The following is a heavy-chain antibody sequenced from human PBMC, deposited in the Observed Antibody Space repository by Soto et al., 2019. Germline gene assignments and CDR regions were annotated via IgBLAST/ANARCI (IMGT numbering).Heavy chain of an antibody. D-gene: IGHD1-1*01. CDR2: ISYNGRT. V-gene: IGHV4-31*03. CDR1: GGSITRGGYY. J-gene: IGHJ5*01. Sequence: QVQLQESGPGLVKPSQTLSLTCTVSGGSITRGGYYWSWIRQHPGEGLEWIGYISYNGRTYYNPYTKRRVTVSIDTSEHQFSPRLTAVTAADTAVSFGARDRRGGTTFDYWGHRTLVIVSS. CDR3: ARDRRGGTTFDY.